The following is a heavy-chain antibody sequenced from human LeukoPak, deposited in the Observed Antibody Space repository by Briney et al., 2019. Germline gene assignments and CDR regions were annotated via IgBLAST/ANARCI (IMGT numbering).Heavy chain of an antibody. CDR3: ARHGGITIFGVAQPGGAFDI. CDR1: GYTFNKFG. D-gene: IGHD3-3*01. CDR2: ISAYNGKT. J-gene: IGHJ3*02. V-gene: IGHV1-18*01. Sequence: GASVKVSCKASGYTFNKFGITWVRQAPGQGLECMGWISAYNGKTKYTQKFQDRVTMTTDASTTTAYMELRSLRSEDTAVYYCARHGGITIFGVAQPGGAFDIWGQGTMVTVSS.